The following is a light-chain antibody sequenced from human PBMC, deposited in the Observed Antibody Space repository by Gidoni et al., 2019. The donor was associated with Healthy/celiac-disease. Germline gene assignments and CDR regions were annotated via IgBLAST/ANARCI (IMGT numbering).Light chain of an antibody. J-gene: IGKJ1*01. Sequence: DIQMTQSPSNLSASVGDRVTITCRASKSISSWLAWYQQKPGKAPKLLIYKASSLESGGPSRFSGSGSGTEFTLTISSLQPDDFATYYCQQYNSYSKTFGQGTKVEIK. CDR2: KAS. CDR1: KSISSW. CDR3: QQYNSYSKT. V-gene: IGKV1-5*03.